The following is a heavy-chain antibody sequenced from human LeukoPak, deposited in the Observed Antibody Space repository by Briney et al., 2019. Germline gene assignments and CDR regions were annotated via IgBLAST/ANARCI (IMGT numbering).Heavy chain of an antibody. J-gene: IGHJ4*02. CDR3: ARDISDDY. CDR2: LSGSGDNT. D-gene: IGHD1-26*01. CDR1: GFSFSTYA. V-gene: IGHV3-23*01. Sequence: GVSLTLSCAASGFSFSTYAMTWVRQAPGKGLEWVSALSGSGDNTYYADSVKGRFTISRDNSKNSLYLQMNSLRAEDTALYYCARDISDDYWGQGTLVTVSS.